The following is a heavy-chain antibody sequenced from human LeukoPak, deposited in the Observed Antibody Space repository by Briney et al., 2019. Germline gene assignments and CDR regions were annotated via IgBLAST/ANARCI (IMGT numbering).Heavy chain of an antibody. J-gene: IGHJ5*02. V-gene: IGHV5-51*01. Sequence: GESLKISCKGSGYSFTSYWIGWVRQMHGKGLEWMGIIYPGDSDTRYSPSFQGQVTISADKSISTAYLQWSSLKASDTAMYYCARQGSIAVAAPGGDWFDPWGQGTLVTVSS. CDR2: IYPGDSDT. CDR3: ARQGSIAVAAPGGDWFDP. CDR1: GYSFTSYW. D-gene: IGHD6-19*01.